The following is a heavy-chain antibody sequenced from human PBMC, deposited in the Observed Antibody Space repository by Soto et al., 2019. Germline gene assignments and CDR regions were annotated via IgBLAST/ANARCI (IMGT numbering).Heavy chain of an antibody. CDR3: ARDGGCDGVDCNNLFDP. CDR2: IYSGGST. J-gene: IGHJ5*02. Sequence: PGGSLRLSCAVSGLDVSGNYMTWVRQAPGKWLEWVSVIYSGGSTYYADSVKGRFTISRDTSKNTLYLEMNSLRAEDTAVYYCARDGGCDGVDCNNLFDPWGQGTLVTVSS. V-gene: IGHV3-53*01. D-gene: IGHD2-21*01. CDR1: GLDVSGNY.